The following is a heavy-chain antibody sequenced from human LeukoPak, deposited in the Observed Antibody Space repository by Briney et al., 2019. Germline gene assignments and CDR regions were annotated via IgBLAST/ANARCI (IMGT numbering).Heavy chain of an antibody. CDR3: AKGSYGYVLYFDY. Sequence: PGGSLRLSCAASGFTFSTYAMSWVRQAPGKGLEWVSGISGSGGSKYYAGSMRGRFTVSRDNSKNTLYLQMNSLRVEDTAVYYCAKGSYGYVLYFDYWGQGTLVTVSS. D-gene: IGHD5-18*01. V-gene: IGHV3-23*01. CDR2: ISGSGGSK. CDR1: GFTFSTYA. J-gene: IGHJ4*02.